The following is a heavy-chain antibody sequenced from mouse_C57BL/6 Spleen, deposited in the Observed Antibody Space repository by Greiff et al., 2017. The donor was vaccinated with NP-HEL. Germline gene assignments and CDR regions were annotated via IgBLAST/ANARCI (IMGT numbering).Heavy chain of an antibody. D-gene: IGHD4-1*01. CDR2: LDPSDSYT. V-gene: IGHV1-69*01. J-gene: IGHJ2*01. CDR3: ARLGRGYFDY. CDR1: GYTFTSYW. Sequence: QVQLKQPGAELVMPGASVKLSCKASGYTFTSYWMHWVKQRPGPGLEWIGELDPSDSYTNYNQKFKGKSTLTVDKSSSTAYMQLSSLTSEDSAVYYCARLGRGYFDYWGQGTTLTVSS.